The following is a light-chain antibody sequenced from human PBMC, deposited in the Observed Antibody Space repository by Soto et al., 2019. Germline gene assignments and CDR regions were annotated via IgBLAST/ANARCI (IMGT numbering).Light chain of an antibody. CDR2: KDS. V-gene: IGLV3-27*01. Sequence: SSELTQPSSVSVSPGQTARITCSGDVVAKKYARWFQQKPGQAPVLVIYKDSERPSGIPERFSGSSSGTTVTLTISGAQVEDEADYYCYSAADNNLWVFGGGTKVTVL. CDR1: VVAKKY. J-gene: IGLJ3*02. CDR3: YSAADNNLWV.